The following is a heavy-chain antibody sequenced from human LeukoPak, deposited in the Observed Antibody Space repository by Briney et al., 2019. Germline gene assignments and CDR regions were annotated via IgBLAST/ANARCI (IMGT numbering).Heavy chain of an antibody. CDR1: GGSISSSNW. V-gene: IGHV4-4*02. D-gene: IGHD6-13*01. J-gene: IGHJ4*02. Sequence: PSETLSLTCAVSGGSISSSNWWSWVRQPPGKGLEWIGEINHSGSTNYNPSLKSRVTISVDTSKNQFSLKLSSVTAADTAVYYCARFGAAGLFDYWGQGTLVTVSS. CDR2: INHSGST. CDR3: ARFGAAGLFDY.